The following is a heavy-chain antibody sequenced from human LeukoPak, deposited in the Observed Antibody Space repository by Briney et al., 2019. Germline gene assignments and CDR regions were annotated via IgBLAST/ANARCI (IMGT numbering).Heavy chain of an antibody. CDR1: GFTFSSYW. CDR2: IKPDGSEE. D-gene: IGHD4-17*01. J-gene: IGHJ6*03. Sequence: GGSLRLSCVPSGFTFSSYWMTWVRQVPGQGLEWVAIIKPDGSEEDYVDSVKGRFTISRDNAKNTLYLQMNSLRVEDTAVYYCARSTTHPYYNYMDVWGKGTTVTLSS. V-gene: IGHV3-7*01. CDR3: ARSTTHPYYNYMDV.